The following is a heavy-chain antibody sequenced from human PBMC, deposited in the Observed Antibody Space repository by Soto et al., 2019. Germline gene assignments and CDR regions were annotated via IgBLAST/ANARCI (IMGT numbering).Heavy chain of an antibody. CDR1: GFTFSSYA. J-gene: IGHJ4*02. Sequence: GWSLRLSCAASGFTFSSYAMSWVRQAPGKGLEWVSFISGSGGSTYDADSVKGRFTISRDNSKNTLYLQMNSLRAEDTAVYYCAKDRKSGSGWYWDYWGQGTLVTVSS. CDR3: AKDRKSGSGWYWDY. CDR2: ISGSGGST. D-gene: IGHD6-19*01. V-gene: IGHV3-23*01.